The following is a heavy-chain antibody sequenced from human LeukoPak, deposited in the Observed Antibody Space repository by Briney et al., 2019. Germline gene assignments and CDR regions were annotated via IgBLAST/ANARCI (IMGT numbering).Heavy chain of an antibody. CDR1: GFTFSSYA. Sequence: GGSLRLSCAASGFTFSSYAMSWVRQAPGKGLEWVSAISGSGGSTYYADSVKGRFTISRDNSKNTLYLQMNSLRAEDTAVYYCAKPYHYDSSGYPSRDYWGQGTLVTVSS. V-gene: IGHV3-23*01. D-gene: IGHD3-22*01. CDR3: AKPYHYDSSGYPSRDY. J-gene: IGHJ4*02. CDR2: ISGSGGST.